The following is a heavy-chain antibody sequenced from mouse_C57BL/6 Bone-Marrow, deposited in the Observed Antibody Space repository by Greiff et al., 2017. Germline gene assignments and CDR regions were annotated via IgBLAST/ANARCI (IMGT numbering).Heavy chain of an antibody. D-gene: IGHD2-4*01. V-gene: IGHV1-66*01. Sequence: QVQLQQSGPELVKPGASVKISCKASGYSFTSYYIHWVKQRPGQGLEWIGWIYPGSGNTKYNEKFKGKATLTADTSSSTAWGRLSSLTSDEAAVYYCASYDYEAWFAYWGQGTLVTVSA. CDR2: IYPGSGNT. J-gene: IGHJ3*01. CDR1: GYSFTSYY. CDR3: ASYDYEAWFAY.